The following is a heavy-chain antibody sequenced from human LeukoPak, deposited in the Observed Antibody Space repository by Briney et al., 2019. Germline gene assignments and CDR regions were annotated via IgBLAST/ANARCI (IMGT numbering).Heavy chain of an antibody. D-gene: IGHD6-19*01. CDR1: GDSVSNNSGA. J-gene: IGHJ4*02. CDR2: TYYRSKWYN. CDR3: ARTVADTVAVDY. V-gene: IGHV6-1*01. Sequence: SQTLSLTCAISGDSVSNNSGAWNWIRQSPSRGLEWLGRTYYRSKWYNDYAVSVKSRITINPDTSKNQFSLQLNSVSPEDTAVYYCARTVADTVAVDYWGQGTLVTVSS.